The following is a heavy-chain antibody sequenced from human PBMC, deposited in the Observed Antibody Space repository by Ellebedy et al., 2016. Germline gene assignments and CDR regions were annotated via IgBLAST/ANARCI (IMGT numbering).Heavy chain of an antibody. J-gene: IGHJ3*02. CDR2: INHSGST. V-gene: IGHV4-34*01. Sequence: SETLSLTXAVYGGSFSGYYWSWIRQPPGKGLEWIGEINHSGSTNYNPSLKSRVTISVDTSKNQFSLKLSSVTAADTAVYYCAREGGYRKIGAFDIWGQGTMVTVSS. D-gene: IGHD5-18*01. CDR3: AREGGYRKIGAFDI. CDR1: GGSFSGYY.